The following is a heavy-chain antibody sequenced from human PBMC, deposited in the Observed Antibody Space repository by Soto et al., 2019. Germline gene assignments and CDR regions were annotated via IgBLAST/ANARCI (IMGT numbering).Heavy chain of an antibody. V-gene: IGHV1-18*04. CDR1: GYTFTSYG. D-gene: IGHD2-21*02. CDR3: ARSVVTATPTRYYYYGMDV. Sequence: EASVKVSCKASGYTFTSYGISWVRQAPGQGLEWMGWISAYNGNTNYAQKLQGRVTMTTDTSTSTAYMELRSLRSDDTAVYYCARSVVTATPTRYYYYGMDVWGQGTTVTVSS. CDR2: ISAYNGNT. J-gene: IGHJ6*02.